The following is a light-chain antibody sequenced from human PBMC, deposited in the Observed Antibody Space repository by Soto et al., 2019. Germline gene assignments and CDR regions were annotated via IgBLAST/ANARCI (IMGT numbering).Light chain of an antibody. CDR2: NNN. V-gene: IGLV1-44*01. CDR3: ATWDDSLNARGV. J-gene: IGLJ3*02. CDR1: RSNIGNNA. Sequence: QSVLTQPPSASGTPGQRVTISCSGSRSNIGNNAVTWYQQFPGTAPKLLIYNNNQRPSGVPDRFSGSKSGTLASLAISGLQSEDEADYYCATWDDSLNARGVFGGGTQLTVL.